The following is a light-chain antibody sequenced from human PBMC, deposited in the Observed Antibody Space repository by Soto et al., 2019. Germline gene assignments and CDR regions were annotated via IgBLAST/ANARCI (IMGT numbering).Light chain of an antibody. CDR3: LQHNSYPRT. J-gene: IGKJ1*01. CDR2: DAS. CDR1: QSVSSY. V-gene: IGKV3-11*01. Sequence: EIFVTQSPDTLSLSPGERATLSCRASQSVSSYLAWYQQKPGQAPRLLIYDASNRATGIPARFSGSGSGTDFTLTISSLQPEDFATYYCLQHNSYPRTFAQGTKAAI.